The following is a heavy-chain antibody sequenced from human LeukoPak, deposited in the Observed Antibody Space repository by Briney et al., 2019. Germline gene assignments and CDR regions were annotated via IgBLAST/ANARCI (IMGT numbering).Heavy chain of an antibody. Sequence: SVKVSCKASGGTFSSYAISWVRQAPGQGLEWMGGIIPIFGTANYAQKFQGRVTITADESTSTAYMELSSLRSEDTAVYYCARLSSIAAPSYYYYGMDVWGQGTTVTVSS. CDR3: ARLSSIAAPSYYYYGMDV. CDR1: GGTFSSYA. V-gene: IGHV1-69*13. CDR2: IIPIFGTA. D-gene: IGHD6-6*01. J-gene: IGHJ6*02.